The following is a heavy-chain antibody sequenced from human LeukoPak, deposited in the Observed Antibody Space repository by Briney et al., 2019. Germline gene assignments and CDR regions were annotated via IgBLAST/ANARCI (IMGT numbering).Heavy chain of an antibody. Sequence: PSETLSLTCTVSGGSISSYYWSWIRQPPGKGLESIGYIYYSNTNYNPSHKSRVTISVDTSKNQFSLKLSSVTAADTAVYYCARLKYGDYGLYYFDYWGQGTLVTVSS. CDR1: GGSISSYY. CDR3: ARLKYGDYGLYYFDY. J-gene: IGHJ4*02. V-gene: IGHV4-59*08. CDR2: IYYSNT. D-gene: IGHD4-17*01.